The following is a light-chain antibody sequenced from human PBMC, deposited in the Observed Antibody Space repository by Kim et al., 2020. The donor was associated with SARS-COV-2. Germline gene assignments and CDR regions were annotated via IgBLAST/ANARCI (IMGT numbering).Light chain of an antibody. V-gene: IGKV3D-15*01. J-gene: IGKJ5*01. Sequence: SPGERATLSCRASQSVSTNLASCQQKSRRAPPLLIYGASTSAAAIPARCCGSRSATAVSLTISGLQSEDLAVDYCQQYKNWPPLTFGQGTRLDIK. CDR1: QSVSTN. CDR3: QQYKNWPPLT. CDR2: GAS.